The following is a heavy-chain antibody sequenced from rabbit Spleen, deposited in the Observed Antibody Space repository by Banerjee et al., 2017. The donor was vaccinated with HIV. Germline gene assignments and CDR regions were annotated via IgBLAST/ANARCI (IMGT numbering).Heavy chain of an antibody. CDR1: GFSFSNKAV. Sequence: QEQLVESGGGLVKPEGSLKLSCTASGFSFSNKAVMCWVRQAPGKGLEWIACINAVTGKAVYASWAKGRFTFSKTSSTTVTLQMTSLTAADTATYFCAKDPRGAGDGYGYGGDLWGQGTLVTVS. V-gene: IGHV1S45*01. CDR2: INAVTGKA. J-gene: IGHJ3*01. CDR3: AKDPRGAGDGYGYGGDL. D-gene: IGHD6-1*01.